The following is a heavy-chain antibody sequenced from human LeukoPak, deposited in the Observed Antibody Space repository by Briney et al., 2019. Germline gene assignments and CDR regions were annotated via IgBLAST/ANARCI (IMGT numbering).Heavy chain of an antibody. J-gene: IGHJ6*04. CDR3: AELGITMIGGV. CDR1: GFIFSSYV. V-gene: IGHV3-23*01. Sequence: GGSLRLSCAASGFIFSSYVMNWVRQAPGKGLEWVSGISGSGGSTYYVDSVKGRFTISRDNSKNTLYLQMNSLRAEDTAVYYCAELGITMIGGVWGKGTTVTTSS. D-gene: IGHD3-10*02. CDR2: ISGSGGST.